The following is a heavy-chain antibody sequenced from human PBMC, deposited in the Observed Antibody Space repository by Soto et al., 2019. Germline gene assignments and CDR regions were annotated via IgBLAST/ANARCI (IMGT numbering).Heavy chain of an antibody. CDR3: AKAEDNGGNSRPLDS. V-gene: IGHV3-23*01. Sequence: VGSLRLSCVTSGFTFSDHAMHWVRQAPGEGLEWVSGIRGDLVTTPYADSVKGRFTISRDNSKNTLYLQMNSLTAADTAVYFCAKAEDNGGNSRPLDSWGQGTLVTVSS. D-gene: IGHD2-21*02. J-gene: IGHJ4*02. CDR2: IRGDLVTT. CDR1: GFTFSDHA.